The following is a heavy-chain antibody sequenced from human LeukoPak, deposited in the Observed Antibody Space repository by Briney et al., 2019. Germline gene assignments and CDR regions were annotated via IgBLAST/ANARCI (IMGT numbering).Heavy chain of an antibody. V-gene: IGHV5-51*01. Sequence: GESLKISGKASGYTFTNYWIGWVRQMPGKGLDGMGTIYPGDSDTRYSPSFQGQVSISADKSTNTAYLQWSSLKASDTAIYYCARLGTAIVARYFDFWGQGTLVTVSS. D-gene: IGHD5-18*01. J-gene: IGHJ4*02. CDR2: IYPGDSDT. CDR3: ARLGTAIVARYFDF. CDR1: GYTFTNYW.